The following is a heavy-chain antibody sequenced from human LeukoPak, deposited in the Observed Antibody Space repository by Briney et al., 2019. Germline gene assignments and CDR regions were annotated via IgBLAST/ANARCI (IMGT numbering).Heavy chain of an antibody. CDR3: ARGNSRWSTPSSSYYYRMDV. V-gene: IGHV1-69*13. CDR2: IISVFNTT. J-gene: IGHJ6*02. D-gene: IGHD4-23*01. CDR1: VGTHNIYS. Sequence: SVKLSCKVSVGTHNIYSISCVRHARGQGRVWMVGIISVFNTTTYAKRCQGRVTLTVDESTSTAYMELSSLRSEDTAVYYCARGNSRWSTPSSSYYYRMDVWGQGTTVAVSS.